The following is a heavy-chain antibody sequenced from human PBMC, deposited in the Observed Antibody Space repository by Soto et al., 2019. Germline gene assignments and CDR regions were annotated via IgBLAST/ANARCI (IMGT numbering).Heavy chain of an antibody. D-gene: IGHD2-2*01. V-gene: IGHV3-74*01. J-gene: IGHJ4*02. Sequence: GGSLRLSCAAPGFIFSGYGMHWVRQGAGKGLVWVSRINMDGSSTNYADSVKGRFTISRDNAKNTLYLQMNSLRVDDTAVYYCARGPRGLYHHDYWGQGALVTVSS. CDR1: GFIFSGYG. CDR3: ARGPRGLYHHDY. CDR2: INMDGSST.